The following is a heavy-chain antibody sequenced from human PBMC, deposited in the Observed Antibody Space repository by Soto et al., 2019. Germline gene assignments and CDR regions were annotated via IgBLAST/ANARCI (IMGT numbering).Heavy chain of an antibody. J-gene: IGHJ4*02. D-gene: IGHD3-10*01. CDR3: ARGAFGSYYVDY. Sequence: EVQVVESGGASVQPGGSLRLSCAASGFTFTSYWMHWVRQAPGKGLLWMSRIKGDETTSSYADSVKGRFTISRDNAKNTVYLQMNSLRAEATAVYYCARGAFGSYYVDYWGQGTLVTVSS. V-gene: IGHV3-74*01. CDR1: GFTFTSYW. CDR2: IKGDETTS.